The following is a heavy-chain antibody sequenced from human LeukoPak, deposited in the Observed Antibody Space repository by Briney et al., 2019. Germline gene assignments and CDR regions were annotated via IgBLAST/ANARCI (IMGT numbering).Heavy chain of an antibody. V-gene: IGHV1-69*04. CDR1: GGTFSRYA. Sequence: AASVKVSCKASGGTFSRYAISWVRQAPGQGLEWMGRIIPILGIANYAQKFQGRVTITADKSTSTAYMELSSLRSEDTAVYYCASHYYDILTGYYNPPYYYGMDVWGQGTTVTVSS. CDR2: IIPILGIA. CDR3: ASHYYDILTGYYNPPYYYGMDV. J-gene: IGHJ6*02. D-gene: IGHD3-9*01.